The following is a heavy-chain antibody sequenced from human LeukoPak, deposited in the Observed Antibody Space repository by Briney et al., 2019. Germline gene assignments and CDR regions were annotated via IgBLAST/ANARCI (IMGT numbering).Heavy chain of an antibody. J-gene: IGHJ3*01. Sequence: SETLSLTCSVSGDSINNYYWNWIRQPPGKGLEWIGYIYYSGSTRYNPSLQSRVTMSIGTSKTQFSLKLDSVTAADTAVYYCARRLRLKNPGGDAFDVWGQGTVVTVSS. CDR3: ARRLRLKNPGGDAFDV. D-gene: IGHD5/OR15-5a*01. V-gene: IGHV4-59*08. CDR1: GDSINNYY. CDR2: IYYSGST.